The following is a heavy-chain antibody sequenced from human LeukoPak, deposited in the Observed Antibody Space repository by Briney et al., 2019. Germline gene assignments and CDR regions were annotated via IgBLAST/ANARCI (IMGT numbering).Heavy chain of an antibody. CDR2: ISSTSTYI. CDR1: GLSFSTSS. Sequence: PGGSLRLSCVASGLSFSTSSMDWFRQAPGKGLEGVASISSTSTYIYYAGSVEGRFTISRDNARNPLYLQMDSLRAEDTAVYYCARDHLEGFTYYQYMDVWGTGTTVTVSS. V-gene: IGHV3-21*01. J-gene: IGHJ6*03. CDR3: ARDHLEGFTYYQYMDV. D-gene: IGHD1-1*01.